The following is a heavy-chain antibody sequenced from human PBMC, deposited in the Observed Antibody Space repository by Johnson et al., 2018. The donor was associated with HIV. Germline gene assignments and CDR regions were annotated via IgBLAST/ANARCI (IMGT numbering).Heavy chain of an antibody. V-gene: IGHV3-30*04. Sequence: QVQLVESGGGVVQPGRSLRLACAASGFTFSSYPMHWVRQAPGKGLEWVAVISYDGNNKYSADSGKGRFTIARDNSRNRLYRQMNSLRVEDTGVYYCARGVKQQLNVVDTFDIWGQGKKVTVSS. CDR2: ISYDGNNK. CDR3: ARGVKQQLNVVDTFDI. CDR1: GFTFSSYP. D-gene: IGHD6-13*01. J-gene: IGHJ3*02.